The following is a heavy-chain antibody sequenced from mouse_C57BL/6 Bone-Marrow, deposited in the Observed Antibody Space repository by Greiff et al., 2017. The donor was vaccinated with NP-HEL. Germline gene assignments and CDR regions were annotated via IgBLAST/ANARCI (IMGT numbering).Heavy chain of an antibody. D-gene: IGHD1-1*01. CDR2: ISNGGGST. V-gene: IGHV5-12*01. Sequence: EVQVVESGGGLVQPGGSLKLSCAASGFTFSDYYMYWVRQTPEKRLEWVAYISNGGGSTYYPDTVKGRFTISRDNAKNTLYLQMSRLKSEDTAMYYCARHVDYYGSRRYAMDYWGQGTSVTVSS. CDR3: ARHVDYYGSRRYAMDY. J-gene: IGHJ4*01. CDR1: GFTFSDYY.